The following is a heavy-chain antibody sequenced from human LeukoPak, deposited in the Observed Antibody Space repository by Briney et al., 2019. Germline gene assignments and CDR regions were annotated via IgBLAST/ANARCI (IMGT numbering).Heavy chain of an antibody. CDR1: GFTFDDYA. V-gene: IGHV3-9*01. Sequence: GGSLRLPCAASGFTFDDYAMHWVRQAPGKGLEWVSGISWNSGSIGYADSVKGRFTISRDNAKNSLYLQMNSLRAEDTALYYCAKGLRAQWLVPCWFDPWGQGTLVTVSS. CDR2: ISWNSGSI. D-gene: IGHD6-19*01. J-gene: IGHJ5*02. CDR3: AKGLRAQWLVPCWFDP.